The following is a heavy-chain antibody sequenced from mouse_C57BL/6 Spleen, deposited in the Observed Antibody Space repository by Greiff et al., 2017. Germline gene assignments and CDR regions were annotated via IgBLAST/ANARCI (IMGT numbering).Heavy chain of an antibody. J-gene: IGHJ3*01. CDR1: GYSITSGYY. D-gene: IGHD3-2*02. CDR2: ISYDGSN. Sequence: EVQLVESGPGLVKPSQSLSLTCSVTGYSITSGYYWNWIRQFPGNKLEWMGYISYDGSNNYNPSLKNRISITRDTSKNQFFLKLNSVTTEDTATYYCAVSQATFWFAYWGQGTLVTVSA. V-gene: IGHV3-6*01. CDR3: AVSQATFWFAY.